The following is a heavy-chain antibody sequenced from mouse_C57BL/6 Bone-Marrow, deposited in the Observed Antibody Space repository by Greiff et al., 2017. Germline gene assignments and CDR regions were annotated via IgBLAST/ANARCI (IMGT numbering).Heavy chain of an antibody. D-gene: IGHD2-4*01. CDR3: ARKNYEYASYYFDY. V-gene: IGHV5-4*03. CDR2: ISDGGSYT. Sequence: EVKLVESGGGLVKPGGSLKLSCAASGFTFSSYAMSWVRQTPEKRLEWVATISDGGSYTYYPDNVKGRFTISRDNAKNNLYLQMSHLKSEDTAMYYCARKNYEYASYYFDYWGQGTTLTVSS. CDR1: GFTFSSYA. J-gene: IGHJ2*01.